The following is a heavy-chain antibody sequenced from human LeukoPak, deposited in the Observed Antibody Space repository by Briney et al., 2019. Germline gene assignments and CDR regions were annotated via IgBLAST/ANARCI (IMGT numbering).Heavy chain of an antibody. D-gene: IGHD6-13*01. CDR3: ATSTAAAGAD. CDR1: GFTFSNLW. CDR2: IKQDGSEK. Sequence: GGSLRLSCAASGFTFSNLWMSWVRQAPGKGLKWVANIKQDGSEKYYVDSVKGRFTISRDNAQNSLYLQMNSLRAEDTAIYYCATSTAAAGADWGQGTLVTVSS. V-gene: IGHV3-7*03. J-gene: IGHJ4*02.